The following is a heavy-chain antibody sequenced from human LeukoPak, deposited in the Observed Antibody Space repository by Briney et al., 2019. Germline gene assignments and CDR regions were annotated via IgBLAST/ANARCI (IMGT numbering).Heavy chain of an antibody. Sequence: ASVKVSCKVSVYTLTELSMHWVRQAPGKGLEWMGGFDPEDGETIYAQKFQGRVTMTEDTSTDTAYMELSSLRSEDTAVYYCATAVVDGSGSYHGLDYWGQGTLVTVSS. CDR3: ATAVVDGSGSYHGLDY. CDR2: FDPEDGET. D-gene: IGHD3-10*01. CDR1: VYTLTELS. J-gene: IGHJ4*02. V-gene: IGHV1-24*01.